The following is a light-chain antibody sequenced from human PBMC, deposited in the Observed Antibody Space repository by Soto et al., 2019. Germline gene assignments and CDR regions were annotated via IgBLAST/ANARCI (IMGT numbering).Light chain of an antibody. V-gene: IGKV1-5*01. CDR1: QSISSW. CDR2: AAS. CDR3: QQYHRYST. J-gene: IGKJ1*01. Sequence: DIQMTQSPSTLSASVGDIVTITCRASQSISSWLAWYQQKPGKAPKLLIYAASSLQSGVPSRFSGSGSGTEFTLTISSLESDDFATYYCQQYHRYSTFGQGTKVDIK.